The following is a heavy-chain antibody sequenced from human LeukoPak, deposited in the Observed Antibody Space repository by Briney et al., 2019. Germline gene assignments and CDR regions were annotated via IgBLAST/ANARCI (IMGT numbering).Heavy chain of an antibody. V-gene: IGHV3-53*01. CDR1: GFPTISNY. CDR3: ARGTPSGY. J-gene: IGHJ4*02. CDR2: IYSGGST. Sequence: PGGSLSLSCAASGFPTISNYMSWVRQAPGRGLEWVSVIYSGGSTYYADSVKGRFTISRDNSKNTLYLQMNSLRAEDTAVYYCARGTPSGYWGQGTLVTVSS. D-gene: IGHD6-19*01.